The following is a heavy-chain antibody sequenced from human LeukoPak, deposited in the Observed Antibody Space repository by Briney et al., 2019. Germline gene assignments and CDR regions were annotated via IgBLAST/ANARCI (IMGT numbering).Heavy chain of an antibody. CDR1: GFTFTSYA. CDR2: ISGSGGST. CDR3: AKAHGGSYHSGID. Sequence: PGGSLRLSCAASGFTFTSYAMNWVRQAPGKGLEWVSGISGSGGSTYYADSVKGRFSISRDNSKNTLYLQLNSLRVEDTAEYYCAKAHGGSYHSGIDWSQGTLAVVSS. J-gene: IGHJ4*02. V-gene: IGHV3-23*01. D-gene: IGHD2-8*01.